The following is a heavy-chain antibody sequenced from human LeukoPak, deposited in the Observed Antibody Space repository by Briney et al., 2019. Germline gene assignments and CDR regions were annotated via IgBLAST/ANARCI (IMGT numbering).Heavy chain of an antibody. J-gene: IGHJ4*02. Sequence: GGSLRLSCAASGFTFDDYAMHWVRQAPGKGLEWVSGISWNGGSIGYADSVKGRFTISRDNAKNSLYLQMNSLRAEDTALYYCAHSSGYSFDFDYWGQGTLVTVSS. CDR2: ISWNGGSI. CDR1: GFTFDDYA. D-gene: IGHD3-22*01. CDR3: AHSSGYSFDFDY. V-gene: IGHV3-9*01.